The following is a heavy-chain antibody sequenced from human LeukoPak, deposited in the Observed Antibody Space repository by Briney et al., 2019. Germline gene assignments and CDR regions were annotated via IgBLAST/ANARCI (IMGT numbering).Heavy chain of an antibody. V-gene: IGHV1-3*01. J-gene: IGHJ6*02. D-gene: IGHD2-15*01. Sequence: ASVKVSCKASGYTFTSYAMHWVRQAPGQRLEWMGWINAGNGNTKYSQKFQGRVTITRDTSASTAYMELSSLRSEDTAVYYCARDRSGGTSGYYGMDVWGQGTTVTVSS. CDR3: ARDRSGGTSGYYGMDV. CDR2: INAGNGNT. CDR1: GYTFTSYA.